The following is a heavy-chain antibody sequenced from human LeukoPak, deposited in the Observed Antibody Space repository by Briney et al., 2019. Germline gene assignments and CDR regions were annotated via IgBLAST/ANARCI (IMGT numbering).Heavy chain of an antibody. Sequence: GGALRLSCAASGFTIGPYAMYWVRQGPGRGLEWVSVIKADGSGTFYADSVRGRFTTSRDNSKNSLYLQMNSLTSDDTALYYCSTWAFYHGLDVWGQGTAVTVSS. CDR1: GFTIGPYA. CDR3: STWAFYHGLDV. CDR2: IKADGSGT. V-gene: IGHV3-43*02. D-gene: IGHD2/OR15-2a*01. J-gene: IGHJ6*02.